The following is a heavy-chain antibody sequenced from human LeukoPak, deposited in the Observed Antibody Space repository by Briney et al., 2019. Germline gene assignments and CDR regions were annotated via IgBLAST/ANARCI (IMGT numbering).Heavy chain of an antibody. CDR3: ARVAGCSGGSCHDAFDL. D-gene: IGHD2-15*01. CDR2: INPSGGST. J-gene: IGHJ3*01. V-gene: IGHV1-46*01. Sequence: ASVKVSCKASGYTFTSYYMHWVRQAPGQGLEWMGIINPSGGSTSYAQKFQGRVTMTRDMSTSTVYMELSSLRSEDTAVYYCARVAGCSGGSCHDAFDLWGQGTMVTVSS. CDR1: GYTFTSYY.